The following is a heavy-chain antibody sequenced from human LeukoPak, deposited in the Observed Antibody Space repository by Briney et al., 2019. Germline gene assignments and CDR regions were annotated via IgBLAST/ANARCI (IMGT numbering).Heavy chain of an antibody. CDR1: GGSFISGSYY. CDR2: IYYRGST. V-gene: IGHV4-39*01. J-gene: IGHJ4*02. Sequence: PSETLSLTCNVSGGSFISGSYYWGWVRQPPGKGLEWIASIYYRGSTYYNQSLKSRVTISVDTSKKQFSLKVTSVTAADTAVYYCARLLPIAPAVGHYPDYWGQGTLVTVSS. D-gene: IGHD6-13*01. CDR3: ARLLPIAPAVGHYPDY.